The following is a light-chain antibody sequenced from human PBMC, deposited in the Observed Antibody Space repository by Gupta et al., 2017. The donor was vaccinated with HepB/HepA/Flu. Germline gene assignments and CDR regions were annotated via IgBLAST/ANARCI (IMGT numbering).Light chain of an antibody. CDR2: SND. Sequence: QSVLTQPPSASGTPGQRVIISCSGSSFNIGSNTVNWYQQLPGTAPKLLNYSNDQRPSGVPDRFSGSKSGTSASLAISGLQSEDEADYYCAAWDDSLNAAVFGGGTKLTAL. CDR1: SFNIGSNT. CDR3: AAWDDSLNAAV. V-gene: IGLV1-44*01. J-gene: IGLJ2*01.